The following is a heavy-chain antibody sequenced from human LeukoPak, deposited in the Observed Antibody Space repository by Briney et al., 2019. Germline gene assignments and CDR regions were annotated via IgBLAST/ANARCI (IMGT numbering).Heavy chain of an antibody. CDR1: GASISDRSHY. Sequence: SETLSLTCTASGASISDRSHYWGWIRQSPGKGLEWIASVYYSGGTYYNPSFRSRLTISMDTSENQISLSLNSATAADTAIYYCARDRQLSPPAVDSWGQGILVTVSS. V-gene: IGHV4-39*07. D-gene: IGHD1-1*01. CDR3: ARDRQLSPPAVDS. CDR2: VYYSGGT. J-gene: IGHJ4*02.